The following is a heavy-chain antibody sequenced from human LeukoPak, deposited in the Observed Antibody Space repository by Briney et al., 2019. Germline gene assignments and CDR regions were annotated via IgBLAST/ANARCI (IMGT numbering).Heavy chain of an antibody. J-gene: IGHJ4*02. V-gene: IGHV3-48*03. Sequence: PGGSLRLSCAASGFTFSSYEMNWVRQAPGKGLAWVSYISSSGSTIYYADSVKGRFTISRDNAKNSLYLQMNSLRAEDTAVYYWAKDQVRRWELLSGGHFDYWGQGTLVTVSS. D-gene: IGHD1-26*01. CDR1: GFTFSSYE. CDR2: ISSSGSTI. CDR3: AKDQVRRWELLSGGHFDY.